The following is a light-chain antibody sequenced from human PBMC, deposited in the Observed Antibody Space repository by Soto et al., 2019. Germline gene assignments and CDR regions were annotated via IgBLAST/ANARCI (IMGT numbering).Light chain of an antibody. CDR1: QTISSW. J-gene: IGKJ1*01. V-gene: IGKV1-5*01. CDR2: AAS. CDR3: QQFNSYPWT. Sequence: DIQMTQSPSIVSASVGDRVTITCRASQTISSWLAWYQQRPGKAPILLIYAASHLESGVPLRFSGRGSGTEFTLTVDRLQPDDFETYYCQQFNSYPWTFGQGTMVEIK.